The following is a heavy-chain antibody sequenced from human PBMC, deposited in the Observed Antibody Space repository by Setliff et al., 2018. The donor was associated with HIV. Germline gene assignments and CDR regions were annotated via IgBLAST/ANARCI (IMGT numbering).Heavy chain of an antibody. CDR2: IIPIVDIA. Sequence: SVKVSCKASGGTFSSYAISWVRQAPGQGLEWMGGIIPIVDIAKYAQKFQGRVTMTRDTSISTAYMELSSLRSDDTAVYYCARGLGGGPEGADYMDVWGKGTTVTVSS. J-gene: IGHJ6*03. CDR1: GGTFSSYA. CDR3: ARGLGGGPEGADYMDV. D-gene: IGHD2-15*01. V-gene: IGHV1-69*10.